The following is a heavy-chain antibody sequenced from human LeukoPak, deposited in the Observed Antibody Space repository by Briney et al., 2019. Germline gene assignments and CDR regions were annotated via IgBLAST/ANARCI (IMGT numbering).Heavy chain of an antibody. Sequence: PGRSLRLSCAASGFTFSSYAMHWVRQAPGKGREWVAVISYDGSNKYYADSVKGRFTISRDNSKNTLYLQMNSLRAEDTAVYYCASIEYSSSPYAFDIWGQGTMVTVSS. V-gene: IGHV3-30-3*01. CDR1: GFTFSSYA. D-gene: IGHD6-6*01. J-gene: IGHJ3*02. CDR2: ISYDGSNK. CDR3: ASIEYSSSPYAFDI.